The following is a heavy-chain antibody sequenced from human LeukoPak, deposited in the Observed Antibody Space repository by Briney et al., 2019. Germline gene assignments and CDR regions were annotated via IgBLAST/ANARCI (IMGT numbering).Heavy chain of an antibody. CDR2: INHSGST. Sequence: SETLSLTCAVYGGSFSGYYWSWIRQPPGKGLEWIGEINHSGSTNYNPSLKSRVTISVDTSKNQFSLKLSSVTAADTAVYYCARVGGPLYSSSWYPAYYYCGMDVWGQGTTVTVSS. CDR1: GGSFSGYY. J-gene: IGHJ6*02. V-gene: IGHV4-34*01. D-gene: IGHD6-13*01. CDR3: ARVGGPLYSSSWYPAYYYCGMDV.